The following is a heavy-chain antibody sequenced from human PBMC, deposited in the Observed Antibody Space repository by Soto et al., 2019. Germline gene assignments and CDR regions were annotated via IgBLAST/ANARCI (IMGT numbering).Heavy chain of an antibody. CDR3: ASGGSGSYYTDPYYYYYYGMDV. V-gene: IGHV3-74*01. D-gene: IGHD3-10*01. CDR1: GFTFSSHW. Sequence: PGGSLRLSCAASGFTFSSHWMYWVRQAPGKGQVWVSRINSDGSSTSYDDSVKGRCTISRDNAKNTLYLQMNSLRAEDTAVYYCASGGSGSYYTDPYYYYYYGMDVWGQGTTVTVS. CDR2: INSDGSST. J-gene: IGHJ6*02.